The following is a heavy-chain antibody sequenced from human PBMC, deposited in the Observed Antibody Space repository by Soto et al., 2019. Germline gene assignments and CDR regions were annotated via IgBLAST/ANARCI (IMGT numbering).Heavy chain of an antibody. CDR3: AKDLRDSSGYYYYIDS. D-gene: IGHD3-22*01. V-gene: IGHV3-23*01. J-gene: IGHJ4*02. CDR1: GFTLINYA. CDR2: ISISGGST. Sequence: EVQLLESGGGSVQPGGSLRLSCAASGFTLINYAMSWVRQAPGKGREWVSAISISGGSTYYADSVKGRFTISRDSSKNTLYLQMNSLRAEDTAVYYCAKDLRDSSGYYYYIDSWGQGILVTVSS.